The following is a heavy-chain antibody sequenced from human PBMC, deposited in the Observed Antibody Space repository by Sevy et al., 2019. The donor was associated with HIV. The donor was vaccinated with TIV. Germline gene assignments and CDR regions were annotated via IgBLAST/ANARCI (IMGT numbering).Heavy chain of an antibody. CDR1: GFTFSSYW. CDR3: ARDGGWFGFPDY. CDR2: INSDGSGT. D-gene: IGHD3-10*01. J-gene: IGHJ4*02. V-gene: IGHV3-74*01. Sequence: GGSLRLSCATSGFTFSSYWMHWVRQAPGKGLVWVSRINSDGSGTSYADSVKGRFTISRDNAKNTLYLQMNSLRAEDTAVYYCARDGGWFGFPDYWGQGTLVTVSS.